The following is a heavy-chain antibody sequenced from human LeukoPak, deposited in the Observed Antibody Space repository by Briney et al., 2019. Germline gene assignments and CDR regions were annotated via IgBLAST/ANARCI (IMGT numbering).Heavy chain of an antibody. CDR1: GGTFSSYA. V-gene: IGHV1-69*13. J-gene: IGHJ5*02. CDR2: IIPIFGTA. Sequence: SVTVSCTASGGTFSSYAISWVRQAPGQGLEWMGGIIPIFGTANYAQKFQGRVTITADESTSTAYMELSSLRSEDTAVYYCARAQYYYDSSSYNWFDPWGQGTLVTVSS. CDR3: ARAQYYYDSSSYNWFDP. D-gene: IGHD3-22*01.